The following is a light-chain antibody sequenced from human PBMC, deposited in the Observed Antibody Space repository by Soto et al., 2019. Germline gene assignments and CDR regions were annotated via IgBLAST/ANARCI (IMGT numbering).Light chain of an antibody. J-gene: IGKJ4*01. CDR2: GAS. V-gene: IGKV3-20*01. CDR3: QQYGSSPLT. Sequence: EIVLTQSPGTLSLSPGERATLSCRASQSVSSSYLAWYQQKPGQAPRLLIDGASSRATGIPGRFSGSGSGTDFTLTISRLEPEDFAVYYCQQYGSSPLTFGGGTKVEIK. CDR1: QSVSSSY.